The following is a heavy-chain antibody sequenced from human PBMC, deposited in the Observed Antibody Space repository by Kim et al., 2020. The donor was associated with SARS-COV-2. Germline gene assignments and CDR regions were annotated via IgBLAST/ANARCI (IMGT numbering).Heavy chain of an antibody. CDR1: GGSFSGYY. Sequence: SETLSLTCAVYGGSFSGYYWSWIRQPPGKGLEWIGEINHSGSTNYNPSLKSRVTISVDTSKNQFSLKLSSVTAADTAVYYCARRGLKYGITMVRGLPDYWGQGTLVTVSS. CDR2: INHSGST. V-gene: IGHV4-34*01. J-gene: IGHJ4*02. D-gene: IGHD3-10*01. CDR3: ARRGLKYGITMVRGLPDY.